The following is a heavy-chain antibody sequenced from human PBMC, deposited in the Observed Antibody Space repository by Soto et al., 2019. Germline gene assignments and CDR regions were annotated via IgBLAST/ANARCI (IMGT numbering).Heavy chain of an antibody. J-gene: IGHJ6*02. V-gene: IGHV6-1*01. CDR3: ARATTIRFLEWSSPPHVMDV. D-gene: IGHD3-3*01. CDR2: TYYRSKWYN. Sequence: PSQTLSLTCAISGDSVSSNSAAWNWIRQSPSGGLEWLGRTYYRSKWYNDYAVSVKSRITINPDTSKNQFSLQLNSVTPEDPAVYYCARATTIRFLEWSSPPHVMDVWGQGTTVTVSS. CDR1: GDSVSSNSAA.